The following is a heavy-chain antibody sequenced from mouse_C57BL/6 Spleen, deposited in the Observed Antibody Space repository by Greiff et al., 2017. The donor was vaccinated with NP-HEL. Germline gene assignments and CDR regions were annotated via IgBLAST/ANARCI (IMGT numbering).Heavy chain of an antibody. D-gene: IGHD1-1*01. Sequence: VQLQQSGAELVRPGASVKLSCTASGFNIKDYYMHWVKQRPEQGLEWIGRIDPEDGDTEYAPKFQGKATMTADTSSNTAYLQLSSLTSEDTAVYYCTTLITTVVATRGYFDVWGTGTTVTVSS. V-gene: IGHV14-1*01. CDR2: IDPEDGDT. J-gene: IGHJ1*03. CDR3: TTLITTVVATRGYFDV. CDR1: GFNIKDYY.